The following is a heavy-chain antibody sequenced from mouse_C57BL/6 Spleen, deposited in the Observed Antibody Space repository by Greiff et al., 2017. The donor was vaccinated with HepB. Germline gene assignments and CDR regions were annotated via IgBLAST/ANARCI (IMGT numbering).Heavy chain of an antibody. Sequence: QVQLKQPGAELVKPGASVKLSCKASGYTFTSYWMHWVKQRPGQGLEWIGMIHPNSGSTNYNEKFKSKATLTVDKSSSTAYMQLSSLTSEDSAVYYCARPDGYYFFDYWGQGTTLTVSS. CDR2: IHPNSGST. D-gene: IGHD2-3*01. CDR3: ARPDGYYFFDY. J-gene: IGHJ2*01. CDR1: GYTFTSYW. V-gene: IGHV1-64*01.